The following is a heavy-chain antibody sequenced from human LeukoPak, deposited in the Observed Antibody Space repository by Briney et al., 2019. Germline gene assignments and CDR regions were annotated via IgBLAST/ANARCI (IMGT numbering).Heavy chain of an antibody. J-gene: IGHJ6*02. V-gene: IGHV3-53*01. CDR1: GFTVSSNY. Sequence: PGGSLRLSCAASGFTVSSNYMSWVRQAPGKGLEWVSVIYSGGSTYYADSVKGRFTISRDNSKNTLYLQMNSLRAEDTAVYYCARGGNRYYYDMDVWGQGTTVTVSS. D-gene: IGHD3-10*01. CDR3: ARGGNRYYYDMDV. CDR2: IYSGGST.